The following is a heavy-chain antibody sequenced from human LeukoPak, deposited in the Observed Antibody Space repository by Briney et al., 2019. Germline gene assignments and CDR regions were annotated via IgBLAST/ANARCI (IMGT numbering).Heavy chain of an antibody. CDR3: ARGNVVPAATRTSGYYYYYGMDV. D-gene: IGHD2-2*01. J-gene: IGHJ6*02. Sequence: GASVKVSCKASGYTFTSYYMHWVRQAPGQGLEWMGIINPSGGSTSYAQKFQGRVTMTRDTSTSTVYMELSSLRSEDTAVYYCARGNVVPAATRTSGYYYYYGMDVWGQGTTVTVSS. CDR1: GYTFTSYY. V-gene: IGHV1-46*01. CDR2: INPSGGST.